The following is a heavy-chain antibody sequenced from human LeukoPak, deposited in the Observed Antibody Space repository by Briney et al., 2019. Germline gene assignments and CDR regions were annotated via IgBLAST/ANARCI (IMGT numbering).Heavy chain of an antibody. D-gene: IGHD2-21*02. J-gene: IGHJ4*02. CDR1: GYTFTIYG. CDR3: ARDKVVTARRNYFDY. Sequence: PSVTLSSTPSGYTFTIYGISWGRHAPQQGLGRVGWISAYNGNTNYAQKRQGRLTMTPDTSTSTAYMELRSLRSDDTAVYYCARDKVVTARRNYFDYWGQGPLVSVSS. CDR2: ISAYNGNT. V-gene: IGHV1-18*01.